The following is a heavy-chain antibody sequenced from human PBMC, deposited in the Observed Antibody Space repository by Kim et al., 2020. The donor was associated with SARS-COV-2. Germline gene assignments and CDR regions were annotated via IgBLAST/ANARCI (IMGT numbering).Heavy chain of an antibody. CDR2: IYYSGNT. CDR1: NGSISSGGYY. J-gene: IGHJ4*02. V-gene: IGHV4-31*03. CDR3: ARRRHYFDF. Sequence: SETLSLTCTVSNGSISSGGYYWSWIRQHPEKGLEWIGSIYYSGNTYTNPSLKSRLTISVDSSQNQFSLRPNSVTAADTAVYYCARRRHYFDFCGQGTLV.